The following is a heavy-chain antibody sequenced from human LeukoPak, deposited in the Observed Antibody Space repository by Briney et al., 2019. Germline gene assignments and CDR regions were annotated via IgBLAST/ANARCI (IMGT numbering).Heavy chain of an antibody. J-gene: IGHJ4*02. D-gene: IGHD3-16*02. CDR2: IYNGVST. Sequence: PGGSLRLSCAASGFTFSSYNMSWVRQAPGKGLEWVSVIYNGVSTYYADSVKGRFTISRDNSKNTLYLQMNSLRAEDTAVYYCASSNINTYYGYVWGSYRLDYWGQGTLVTVSS. CDR3: ASSNINTYYGYVWGSYRLDY. V-gene: IGHV3-53*01. CDR1: GFTFSSYN.